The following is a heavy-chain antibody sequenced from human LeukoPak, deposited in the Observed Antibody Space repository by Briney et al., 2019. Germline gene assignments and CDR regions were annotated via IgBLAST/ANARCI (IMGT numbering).Heavy chain of an antibody. Sequence: ASVKVSCKASGGTFSSCAISWVRQAPGQGLEWMGRIIPIFGIANYAQKFQGRVTITADKSTSTAYMELSSLRSEDTAVYYCARDRALYSGSYHPFDYWGHGPLVTVSS. J-gene: IGHJ4*01. CDR3: ARDRALYSGSYHPFDY. CDR1: GGTFSSCA. CDR2: IIPIFGIA. D-gene: IGHD1-26*01. V-gene: IGHV1-69*04.